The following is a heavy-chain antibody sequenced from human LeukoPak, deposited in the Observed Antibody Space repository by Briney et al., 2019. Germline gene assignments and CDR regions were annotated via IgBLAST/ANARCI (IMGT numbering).Heavy chain of an antibody. D-gene: IGHD2-15*01. J-gene: IGHJ4*02. Sequence: RASVTVSCKSSGCTFTSHVFSWVRQARGQGLEWMGVAMPMFGTANYAQNFQGRVTITADKSTNTVYLDLTSLRFEDTAVYYCATDEGYCRGGNCYVFRSWGQGTLVTVSS. CDR1: GCTFTSHV. V-gene: IGHV1-69*06. CDR3: ATDEGYCRGGNCYVFRS. CDR2: AMPMFGTA.